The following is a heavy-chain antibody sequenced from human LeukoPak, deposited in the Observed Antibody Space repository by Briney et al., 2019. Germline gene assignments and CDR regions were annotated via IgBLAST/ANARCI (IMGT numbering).Heavy chain of an antibody. CDR3: ARSLNVDTAMAAYFDY. Sequence: PSETLSLTCTVSGGSISSGGYYWSWIRQHPGKGLEWIGYIYYSGSTYYNPSLKSRVTISLDTPKNLFSPKLSSVTAADTAVYYCARSLNVDTAMAAYFDYWGQGTLVTISS. D-gene: IGHD5-18*01. J-gene: IGHJ4*02. V-gene: IGHV4-31*03. CDR2: IYYSGST. CDR1: GGSISSGGYY.